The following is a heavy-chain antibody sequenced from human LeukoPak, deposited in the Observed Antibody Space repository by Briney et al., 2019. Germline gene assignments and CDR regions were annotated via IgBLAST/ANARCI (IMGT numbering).Heavy chain of an antibody. CDR1: GFTVSSNY. J-gene: IGHJ4*02. CDR2: IYSGGST. V-gene: IGHV3-53*01. Sequence: PGGSLRLSCAASGFTVSSNYMNWVRQAPGKGLEWVLVIYSGGSTYYGDSVKGRFTISRDNSKNTLSLQMNSLRVEDTAVYYCARESGGTSIDYWGQGTLVTVSS. CDR3: ARESGGTSIDY. D-gene: IGHD2-15*01.